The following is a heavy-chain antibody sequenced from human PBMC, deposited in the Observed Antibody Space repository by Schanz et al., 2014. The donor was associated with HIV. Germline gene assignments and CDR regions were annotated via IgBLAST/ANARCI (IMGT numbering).Heavy chain of an antibody. V-gene: IGHV3-33*08. CDR1: GFTFSTND. J-gene: IGHJ6*02. CDR2: IWNDGSNT. CDR3: ARDRLHPGNGMDV. D-gene: IGHD4-4*01. Sequence: QVQLVESGGGVVQPGRSLRLSCAASGFTFSTNDMHWVRQVPGKGLEWGAVIWNDGSNTFYADSVKGRFTISRDNSKKTVFLQMNNLRAEDTAVYYCARDRLHPGNGMDVWGQGTTVTVSS.